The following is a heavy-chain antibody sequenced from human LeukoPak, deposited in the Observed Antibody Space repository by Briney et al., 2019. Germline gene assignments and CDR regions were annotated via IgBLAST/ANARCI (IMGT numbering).Heavy chain of an antibody. J-gene: IGHJ4*02. Sequence: NASETLSLTCTVSGGSISSGNYHRGWIRQPPGKGLEWIGIIDYSGTTYYSPSLESRVTIFVDTSKTPFSLKLRSVTAADTAVYSCASADAYHLFDYWGQGTLVTVSS. D-gene: IGHD2-21*01. CDR2: IDYSGTT. V-gene: IGHV4-39*01. CDR3: ASADAYHLFDY. CDR1: GGSISSGNYH.